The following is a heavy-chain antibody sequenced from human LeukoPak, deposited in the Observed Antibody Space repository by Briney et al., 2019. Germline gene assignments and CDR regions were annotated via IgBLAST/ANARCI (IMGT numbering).Heavy chain of an antibody. J-gene: IGHJ4*02. V-gene: IGHV3-30-3*01. CDR2: ISYDGSNK. CDR3: ARGFTIFGVVPAFDY. D-gene: IGHD3-3*01. CDR1: GFTFSSYA. Sequence: GGSLRLSCAASGFTFSSYAMHWVRQAPGKGLEWVAVISYDGSNKYYADSVKGRFTISRDNSKNTLYLQMNSLRAEDTAVYYCARGFTIFGVVPAFDYWGQGTLVTVSS.